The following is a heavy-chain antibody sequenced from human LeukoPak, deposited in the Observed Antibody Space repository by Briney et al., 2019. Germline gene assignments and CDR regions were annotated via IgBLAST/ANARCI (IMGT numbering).Heavy chain of an antibody. CDR2: INPSGGST. D-gene: IGHD2-8*01. CDR3: AREDVVLVDAVRYYYYGMDV. Sequence: ASVKVSCKAPGYNFISYYMHWVRQAPGQGLEWMGIINPSGGSTSYAQKFQDRNTMTRDTSTSTVYMELSSLKSEDTAVYYCAREDVVLVDAVRYYYYGMDVWGQGTTVTVSS. CDR1: GYNFISYY. J-gene: IGHJ6*02. V-gene: IGHV1-46*01.